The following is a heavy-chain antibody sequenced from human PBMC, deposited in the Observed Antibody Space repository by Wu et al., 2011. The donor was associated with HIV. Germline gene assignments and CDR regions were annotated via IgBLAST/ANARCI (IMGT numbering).Heavy chain of an antibody. CDR2: IIPILGTT. CDR3: ARTVGVRGVIYYYYGMDV. V-gene: IGHV1-69*09. Sequence: QVQLVQSGAEVKKPGSSVKVSCKASGGTVSSFAVSWVRQAPGQGLEWMGRIIPILGTTNYAQNFQGRVTIIADKSTSTAYMELSSLRSEDTAVYYCARTVGVRGVIYYYYGMDVWGQGTTGHRLL. CDR1: GGTVSSFA. D-gene: IGHD3-10*01. J-gene: IGHJ6*02.